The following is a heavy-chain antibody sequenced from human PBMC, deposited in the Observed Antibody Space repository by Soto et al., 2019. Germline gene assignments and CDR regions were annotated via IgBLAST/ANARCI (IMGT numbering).Heavy chain of an antibody. V-gene: IGHV3-74*01. CDR3: VRGIAAASWFDP. D-gene: IGHD6-13*01. J-gene: IGHJ5*02. CDR2: INIDGSST. CDR1: GFTFSSYW. Sequence: GGSLRLSCAASGFTFSSYWMNWVRQAPGKGLMWVSRINIDGSSTSYADSVKGRFTISRVNAKNTLYLQMNSLRVEDTAVYYCVRGIAAASWFDPWGQGTLVTVSS.